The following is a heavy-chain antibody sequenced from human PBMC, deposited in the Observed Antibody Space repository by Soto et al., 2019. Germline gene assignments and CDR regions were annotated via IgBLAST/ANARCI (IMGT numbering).Heavy chain of an antibody. V-gene: IGHV3-33*01. CDR1: GFTFSNYA. CDR2: IWYDGSNK. CDR3: AHLHPSIAANY. D-gene: IGHD6-13*01. Sequence: QVQLVESGGGVVQPGRSLRLSCAASGFTFSNYAMHWVRQAPGKGLEWVTVIWYDGSNKYYADSVKGRFTISRDNSKNTLYLQMNSLTAEDTAVYYCAHLHPSIAANYWGQGTLVTVSS. J-gene: IGHJ4*02.